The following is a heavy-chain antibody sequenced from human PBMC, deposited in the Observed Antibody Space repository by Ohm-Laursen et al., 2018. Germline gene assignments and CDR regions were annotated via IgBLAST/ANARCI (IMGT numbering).Heavy chain of an antibody. Sequence: SLRLSCAASGFTFSSYAMSWVRQAPGKGLEWVSAISGSGGSTYYADSVKGRFTISRDNSKNTLYLQMNSLRAEDTAVYYCTTGGYGDLQFDYWGQGPLVTVSS. CDR1: GFTFSSYA. CDR2: ISGSGGST. V-gene: IGHV3-23*01. CDR3: TTGGYGDLQFDY. J-gene: IGHJ4*02. D-gene: IGHD4-17*01.